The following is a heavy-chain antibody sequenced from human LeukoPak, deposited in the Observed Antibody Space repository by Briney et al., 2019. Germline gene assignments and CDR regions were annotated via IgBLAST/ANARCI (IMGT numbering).Heavy chain of an antibody. CDR1: GFTFSSYW. D-gene: IGHD3-22*01. J-gene: IGHJ4*02. CDR3: TRSHYESGAYFFDY. CDR2: INGAGSTT. V-gene: IGHV3-74*01. Sequence: GGSLRLSCAASGFTFSSYWTHWVRQAPGKGPVWVSRINGAGSTTSYADSVKGRFTISRDNAKNTLYLQLNSLGAEDTAVYYCTRSHYESGAYFFDYWGQGTLVTVSS.